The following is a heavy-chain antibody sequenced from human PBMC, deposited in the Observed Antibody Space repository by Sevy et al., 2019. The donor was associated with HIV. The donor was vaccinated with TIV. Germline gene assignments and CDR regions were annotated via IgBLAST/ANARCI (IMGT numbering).Heavy chain of an antibody. J-gene: IGHJ6*03. Sequence: GGSLRLSCAASGFTFSSYAMSWVRQAPGKGLKWVSAISGSGGSTYYADSVKGRFTISRDNSKNTLYLQMNSLRAEDTAVYYCAKARERLYYYYMDVWGKWTTVTVSS. CDR1: GFTFSSYA. CDR2: ISGSGGST. CDR3: AKARERLYYYYMDV. D-gene: IGHD6-25*01. V-gene: IGHV3-23*01.